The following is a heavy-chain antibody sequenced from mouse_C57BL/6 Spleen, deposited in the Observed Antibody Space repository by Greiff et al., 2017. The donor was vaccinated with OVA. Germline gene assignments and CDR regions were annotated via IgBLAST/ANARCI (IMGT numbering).Heavy chain of an antibody. V-gene: IGHV5-6*01. D-gene: IGHD3-2*02. Sequence: EVMLVESGGDLVKPGGSLKLSCAASGFTFSSYGMSWVRQTPDKRLEWVATISSGGSYTYYPDSVKGRFTISRDNAKNTLYLQMSSLKSEDTAMYYCARQITSSGYYFDYWGQGTTLTVSS. CDR2: ISSGGSYT. J-gene: IGHJ2*01. CDR1: GFTFSSYG. CDR3: ARQITSSGYYFDY.